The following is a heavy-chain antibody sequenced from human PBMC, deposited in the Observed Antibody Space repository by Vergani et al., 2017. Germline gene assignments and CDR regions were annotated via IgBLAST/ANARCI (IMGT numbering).Heavy chain of an antibody. V-gene: IGHV3-23*01. CDR2: ISGSGGST. J-gene: IGHJ4*02. CDR3: AKDSSSWYWSDY. Sequence: EVQLLESGGGLVQPGGSLRLSCAASGFTFSSYAMSWVRQAPGKGLEWVSAISGSGGSTYYADSVKGRFTISRYNSKNTLYLQMNSLRAEDTAVYYCAKDSSSWYWSDYWGQGTLVTVSS. D-gene: IGHD6-13*01. CDR1: GFTFSSYA.